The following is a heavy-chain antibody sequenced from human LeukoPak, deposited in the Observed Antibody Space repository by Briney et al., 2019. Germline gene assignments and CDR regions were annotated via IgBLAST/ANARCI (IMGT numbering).Heavy chain of an antibody. CDR1: GYSISSSNW. V-gene: IGHV4-28*01. CDR3: ARSGGGGDSDAFDI. CDR2: IYYGGNT. J-gene: IGHJ3*02. D-gene: IGHD4-23*01. Sequence: PSETLSLTCTVSGYSISSSNWWGWIRQPPGKGLEWIAYIYYGGNTFYNPSLKSRITMSVDTSKNQFSLKLSSVTAVDTAVYYCARSGGGGDSDAFDIWGQGTVVTVSS.